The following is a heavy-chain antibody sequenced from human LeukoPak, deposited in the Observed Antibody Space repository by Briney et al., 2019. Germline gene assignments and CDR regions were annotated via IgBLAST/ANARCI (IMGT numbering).Heavy chain of an antibody. V-gene: IGHV3-33*06. CDR2: IWYDGTTK. Sequence: GGSLRLSCAASGFTFSSYGMHWVRQAPGKGLEWVAVIWYDGTTKYYADSVKGRFTISRDNSENTLFLQMSSLRAEDTATYYCAKHYGSGTYYNYFTYCGQGTLVSVSS. CDR3: AKHYGSGTYYNYFTY. J-gene: IGHJ4*02. D-gene: IGHD3-10*01. CDR1: GFTFSSYG.